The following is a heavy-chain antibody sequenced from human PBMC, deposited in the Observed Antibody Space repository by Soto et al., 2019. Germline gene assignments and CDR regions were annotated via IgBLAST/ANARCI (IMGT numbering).Heavy chain of an antibody. CDR2: VIPIFGIP. J-gene: IGHJ6*02. Sequence: QVQLVQSGAEVKETGSSVKVSCKASGGTISRYSITWVRQAPGHGLEWIGRVIPIFGIPTYAQKFQGRVTITADESTSTAYMELSSLRSDDTAVYYCAREDRDRETGLVPAAIDGMDVWGQGTTVTVSS. V-gene: IGHV1-69*08. CDR1: GGTISRYS. D-gene: IGHD2-2*01. CDR3: AREDRDRETGLVPAAIDGMDV.